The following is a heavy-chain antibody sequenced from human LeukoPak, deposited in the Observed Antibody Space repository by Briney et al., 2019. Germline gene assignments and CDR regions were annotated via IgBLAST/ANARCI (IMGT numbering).Heavy chain of an antibody. CDR2: INPNSGGT. V-gene: IGHV1-2*02. CDR3: ARDLDWNYIFDY. J-gene: IGHJ4*02. CDR1: GYTFTGYY. Sequence: GASVKVSCKASGYTFTGYYRHWVRQAPGQGLEWMGWINPNSGGTNYAQKFQGRVTMTRDTSISTAYMELSRLRSDDTAVYYCARDLDWNYIFDYWGQGTLVTVSS. D-gene: IGHD1-7*01.